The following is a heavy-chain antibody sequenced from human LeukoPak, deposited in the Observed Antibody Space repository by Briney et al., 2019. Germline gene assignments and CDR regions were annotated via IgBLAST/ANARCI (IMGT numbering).Heavy chain of an antibody. CDR1: GFTFSSSA. J-gene: IGHJ4*02. CDR3: AKSASSSSEY. V-gene: IGHV3-23*01. CDR2: ISASGGST. Sequence: GGSLRLSCAASGFTFSSSAMSWVRQVPGKGLEWVSGISASGGSTSYADSVKGRFTISRDNSKNTLHLQMNSLRAEDTAVYYCAKSASSSSEYWGQGTLVTVSS. D-gene: IGHD6-6*01.